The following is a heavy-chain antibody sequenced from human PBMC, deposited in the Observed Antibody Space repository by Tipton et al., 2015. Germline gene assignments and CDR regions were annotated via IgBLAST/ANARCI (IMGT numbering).Heavy chain of an antibody. J-gene: IGHJ4*02. V-gene: IGHV3-23*01. Sequence: SLRLSCAASGFTFSTYMFNWVRQAPGKGLERVSVISGSGGRTYYADSVKGRFTISRDNSKNTLYLQMNSLRAEDTAVYYCAKVRSRDGYNFYFDYWGQGTLVTVSS. CDR2: ISGSGGRT. D-gene: IGHD5-24*01. CDR1: GFTFSTYM. CDR3: AKVRSRDGYNFYFDY.